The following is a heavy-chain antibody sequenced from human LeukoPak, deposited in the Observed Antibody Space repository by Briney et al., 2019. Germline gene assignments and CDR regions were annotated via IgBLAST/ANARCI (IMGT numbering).Heavy chain of an antibody. CDR1: GASISSGWW. Sequence: SGTLSLTCDVSGASISSGWWWSWVRQSPGEGLEWIGEIHNSGRTNYNPSLKSRVTISVDKSKNQFSVMLTPVTAADTAVYYCARNGHYSADYWGQGTLVTVSS. V-gene: IGHV4-4*02. CDR2: IHNSGRT. CDR3: ARNGHYSADY. J-gene: IGHJ4*02. D-gene: IGHD2-15*01.